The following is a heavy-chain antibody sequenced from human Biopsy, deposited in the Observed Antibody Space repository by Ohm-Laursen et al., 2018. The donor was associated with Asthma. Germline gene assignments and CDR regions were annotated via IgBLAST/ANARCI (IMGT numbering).Heavy chain of an antibody. CDR3: ARDGSSVAGTPYGMDV. D-gene: IGHD6-19*01. J-gene: IGHJ6*02. Sequence: TLSLTCTVSYGSITSGGYYWTWIRQHPGKGLEWIGFIYYSGSTYYNPSLKSRVSISIVTSKNQFSLKLSSVTAADTAVYYCARDGSSVAGTPYGMDVWGQGTTVTVSS. CDR1: YGSITSGGYY. CDR2: IYYSGST. V-gene: IGHV4-31*03.